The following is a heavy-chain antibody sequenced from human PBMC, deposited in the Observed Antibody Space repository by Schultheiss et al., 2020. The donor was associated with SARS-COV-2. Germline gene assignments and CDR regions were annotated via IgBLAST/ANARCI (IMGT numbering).Heavy chain of an antibody. CDR2: IYYIETT. V-gene: IGHV4-31*03. J-gene: IGHJ4*02. D-gene: IGHD3-22*01. Sequence: SQTLSLTCIVSGDSVSSVGYYWSWIRQLPGKGLEWIGYIYYIETTYYSPSLKSRVTISLDTSKNQFSLKLTSVTAADTAVYYCATTSITMKGGFDYWGQGTLVTVSS. CDR1: GDSVSSVGYY. CDR3: ATTSITMKGGFDY.